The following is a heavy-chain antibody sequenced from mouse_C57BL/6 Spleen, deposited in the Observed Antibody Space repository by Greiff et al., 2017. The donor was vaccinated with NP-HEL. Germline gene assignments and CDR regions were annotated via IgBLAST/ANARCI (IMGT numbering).Heavy chain of an antibody. Sequence: EVKLVESGAELVRPGASVKLSCTASGFNIKDDYMHWVKQRPEQGLEWIGWIDPENGDTEYASKFQGKATITADTSSNTAYLQLSSLTSEDTAVYYCTSYDYDGYAMDYWGQGTSVTVSS. CDR3: TSYDYDGYAMDY. CDR1: GFNIKDDY. D-gene: IGHD2-4*01. J-gene: IGHJ4*01. CDR2: IDPENGDT. V-gene: IGHV14-4*01.